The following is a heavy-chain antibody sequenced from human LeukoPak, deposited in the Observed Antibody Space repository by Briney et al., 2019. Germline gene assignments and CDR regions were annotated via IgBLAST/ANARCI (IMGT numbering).Heavy chain of an antibody. Sequence: TGGSLRISCAASGFTFRSYAMTWVRQAPGKGLEWASVIYRGGSTYYADSVRDRFIISRDNSKSTLYLQMNSLRAEDTAVYYCARWGYSSGWYWIDYWGQGTLVIVSS. D-gene: IGHD6-19*01. CDR2: IYRGGST. V-gene: IGHV3-53*01. CDR3: ARWGYSSGWYWIDY. J-gene: IGHJ4*02. CDR1: GFTFRSYA.